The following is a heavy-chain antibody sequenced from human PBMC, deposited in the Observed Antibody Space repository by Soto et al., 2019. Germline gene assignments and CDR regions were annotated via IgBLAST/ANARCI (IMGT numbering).Heavy chain of an antibody. J-gene: IGHJ4*02. V-gene: IGHV1-69*02. CDR1: GGSFSRYT. CDR3: ARGPTYSAGSYYIN. CDR2: IVPTLNIA. Sequence: QVQLVQSGAEVKKPGSSVEVSCKASGGSFSRYTFSWVRQAPGQGLEWMGRIVPTLNIANFAPKFQGRVSFSADKPTGTVYMELRSLTSADTAVYYCARGPTYSAGSYYINWGQGTLVTVS. D-gene: IGHD3-10*01.